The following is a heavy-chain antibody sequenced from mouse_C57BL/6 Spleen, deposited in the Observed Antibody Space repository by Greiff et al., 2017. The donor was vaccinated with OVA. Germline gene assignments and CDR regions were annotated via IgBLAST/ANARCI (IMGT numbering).Heavy chain of an antibody. CDR3: ARWLYYDYIYAMDY. CDR1: GYTFTSYW. V-gene: IGHV1-53*01. Sequence: QVQLQQPGTELVKPGASEKLSCKASGYTFTSYWMHWVKQRPGQGLEWIGNINPSDGGTNYNEKFKSKATLTVDKSSSTAYMQLSSLTSEDSAVYYCARWLYYDYIYAMDYWGQGTSVTVSS. J-gene: IGHJ4*01. CDR2: INPSDGGT. D-gene: IGHD2-4*01.